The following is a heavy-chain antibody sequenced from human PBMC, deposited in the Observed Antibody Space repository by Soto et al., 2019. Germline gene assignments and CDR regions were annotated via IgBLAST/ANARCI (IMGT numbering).Heavy chain of an antibody. V-gene: IGHV4-34*01. CDR3: ARGRDPAHYSFDY. J-gene: IGHJ4*02. Sequence: KTSETLSLTCAVYGGSFSGYYWSWIRQPPGKGLEWIGEINHSGSTNYNPSLKSRVTISVDTSKNQFSLKLSSVTAADTAVYYCARGRDPAHYSFDYWGQGTLVTAPQ. CDR2: INHSGST. CDR1: GGSFSGYY.